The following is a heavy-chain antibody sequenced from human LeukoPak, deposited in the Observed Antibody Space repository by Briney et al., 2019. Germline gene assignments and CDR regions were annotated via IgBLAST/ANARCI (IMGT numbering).Heavy chain of an antibody. Sequence: GASVKVSCKASGGTFSSYAISWVRQAPGQGLESMGGIIPIFGTANYAQKFQGRVTITADESTSTAYMELSSLRSEDTAVYYCAREPTHHSIVGATNWFDPWGQGTLVTVSS. J-gene: IGHJ5*02. D-gene: IGHD1-26*01. V-gene: IGHV1-69*13. CDR2: IIPIFGTA. CDR3: AREPTHHSIVGATNWFDP. CDR1: GGTFSSYA.